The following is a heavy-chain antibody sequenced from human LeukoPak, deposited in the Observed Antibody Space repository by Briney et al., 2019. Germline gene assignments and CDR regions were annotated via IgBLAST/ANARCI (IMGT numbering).Heavy chain of an antibody. Sequence: PSETLSLTCTVSGGSMNSYYWSWIRQPPGKGLESIGYIYYSGSTTYNPSLKSRVTISVDTSKNQFSLKLSSVTAADTAVYYCARADNYYYYYAMDVWGQGTTVTVSS. CDR2: IYYSGST. CDR1: GGSMNSYY. CDR3: ARADNYYYYYAMDV. V-gene: IGHV4-59*01. J-gene: IGHJ6*02.